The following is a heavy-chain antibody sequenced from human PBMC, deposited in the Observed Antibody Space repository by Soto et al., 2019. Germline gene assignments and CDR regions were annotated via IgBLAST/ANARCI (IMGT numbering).Heavy chain of an antibody. CDR3: ARDKITGLFDY. V-gene: IGHV4-34*01. CDR1: GGSFSGNY. J-gene: IGHJ4*02. Sequence: PSETLSLTCVVCGGSFSGNYWSWIRQPPGRGLVWIAEINHSGSTNYNPSLKSRITISVDTSKNQFSLKLTSVTAADTAVYYCARDKITGLFDYWGQGTLVTVSS. D-gene: IGHD2-8*02. CDR2: INHSGST.